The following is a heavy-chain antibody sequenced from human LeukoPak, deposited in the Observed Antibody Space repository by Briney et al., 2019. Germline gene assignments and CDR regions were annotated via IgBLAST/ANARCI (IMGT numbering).Heavy chain of an antibody. V-gene: IGHV3-20*04. Sequence: PGGSLRLSCAASGFAFDDYAMHWVRQAPGEGLECVSGISWNGGSTGYVDSVKGRFTISRDNAKNSLYLQMNSLRGEDTALYYCARGSGSYSTYFDFWGQGILVTVSS. CDR3: ARGSGSYSTYFDF. CDR2: ISWNGGST. D-gene: IGHD1-26*01. CDR1: GFAFDDYA. J-gene: IGHJ4*02.